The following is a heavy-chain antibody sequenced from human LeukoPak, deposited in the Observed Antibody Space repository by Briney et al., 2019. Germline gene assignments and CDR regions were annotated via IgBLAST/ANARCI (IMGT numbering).Heavy chain of an antibody. J-gene: IGHJ3*02. CDR1: GFTFSSYA. Sequence: GTSLRLSCAASGFTFSSYAIHWVRQAPGKGLEWVAIISYDGSNKYSADSVKGRFTISRDNSKNTLYLQMNSLRGEDTAVYYCARVAVAGGNVVDALDIWGQGKMVTVSS. CDR2: ISYDGSNK. D-gene: IGHD6-19*01. V-gene: IGHV3-30-3*01. CDR3: ARVAVAGGNVVDALDI.